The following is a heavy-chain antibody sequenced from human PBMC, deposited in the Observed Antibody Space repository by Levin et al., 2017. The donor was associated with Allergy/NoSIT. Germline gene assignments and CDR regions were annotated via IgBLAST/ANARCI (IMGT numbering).Heavy chain of an antibody. Sequence: ASVKVSCKASGYTFTGDYLHWVRQAPGQGLEWMGWINPSSGGTRSAQRFQGRVTMTRDTSISTAYMELSRLNSDDTAVYYCARVYYCTAGVCLNYATWGQGTMVTVSA. D-gene: IGHD2-8*02. CDR3: ARVYYCTAGVCLNYAT. J-gene: IGHJ3*01. CDR1: GYTFTGDY. V-gene: IGHV1-2*02. CDR2: INPSSGGT.